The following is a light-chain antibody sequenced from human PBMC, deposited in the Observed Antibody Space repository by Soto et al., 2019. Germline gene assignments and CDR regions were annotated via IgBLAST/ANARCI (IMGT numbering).Light chain of an antibody. J-gene: IGLJ3*02. CDR3: CSPAGSTTHIV. CDR1: SSDVGGYNY. V-gene: IGLV2-8*01. Sequence: QSALTQPPAASGSPGQSVTISCTGTSSDVGGYNYVSWYQQHPGKAPKLMIYEVSRRPSGFPDRFSGSKSGNTASLTVSGLQAEEEADYYCCSPAGSTTHIVFGGGTKLTVL. CDR2: EVS.